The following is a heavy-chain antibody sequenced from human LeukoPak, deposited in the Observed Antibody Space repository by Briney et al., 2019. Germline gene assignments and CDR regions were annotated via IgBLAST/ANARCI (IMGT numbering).Heavy chain of an antibody. CDR1: GSIFTSYW. Sequence: LQISCEGAGSIFTSYWIGRGRPLGGKGLEWMGIIYRGDSDTKYSPSCQGQVTISADKSISTAYLQWSSLKASDTAMYYCASGPLDGWYYFDSWGQGTLVTVS. CDR3: ASGPLDGWYYFDS. J-gene: IGHJ4*02. CDR2: IYRGDSDT. V-gene: IGHV5-51*01. D-gene: IGHD6-19*01.